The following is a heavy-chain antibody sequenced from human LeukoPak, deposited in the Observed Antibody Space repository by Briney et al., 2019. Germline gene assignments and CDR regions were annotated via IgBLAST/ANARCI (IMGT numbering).Heavy chain of an antibody. CDR2: IYSGGST. CDR1: GGSISSSIYY. D-gene: IGHD5-12*01. V-gene: IGHV3-66*01. J-gene: IGHJ6*02. CDR3: AVATTEYYYYYYGMDV. Sequence: ETLSLTCIVSGGSISSSIYYWAWVRQPPGKGLEWVSVIYSGGSTYYADSVKGRFTISRDNSKNTLYLQMNSLRAEDTAVYYCAVATTEYYYYYYGMDVWGQGTTVTVSS.